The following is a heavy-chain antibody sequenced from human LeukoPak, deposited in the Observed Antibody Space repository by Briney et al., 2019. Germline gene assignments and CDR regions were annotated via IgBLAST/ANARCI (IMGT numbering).Heavy chain of an antibody. CDR1: GYSFTSYW. V-gene: IGHV5-51*01. Sequence: GEALKISCKGSGYSFTSYWIGWVGQMPGKGLEWMGIIYPGDSDTRYSPSFQGQVTISADKSISTAYLQWSSLKASDTAVYYCARGRRFGELSHPTYYFDYWGQGTQVTVSS. D-gene: IGHD3-10*01. CDR3: ARGRRFGELSHPTYYFDY. J-gene: IGHJ4*02. CDR2: IYPGDSDT.